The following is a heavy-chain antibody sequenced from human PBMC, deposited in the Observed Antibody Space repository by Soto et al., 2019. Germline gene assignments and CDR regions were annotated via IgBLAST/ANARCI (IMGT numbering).Heavy chain of an antibody. CDR1: GFTFSNYA. Sequence: EVQLVESGGGLVQPGVSLSLSCAASGFTFSNYAMHWVRQAPGKGLEYVSTISSNGGSTYHANSVKGRFTISRDNSKNTLYLQMGSLRAEDMAVYYCARGPDHFDYWGQGTLVTVSS. CDR3: ARGPDHFDY. J-gene: IGHJ4*02. CDR2: ISSNGGST. V-gene: IGHV3-64*01.